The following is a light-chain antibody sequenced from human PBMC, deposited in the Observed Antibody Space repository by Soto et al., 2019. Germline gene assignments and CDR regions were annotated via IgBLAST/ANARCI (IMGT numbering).Light chain of an antibody. CDR2: DAS. CDR1: QSVSSY. J-gene: IGKJ2*01. Sequence: EIVLTQSPATLSLSPGERATLSCRASQSVSSYLAWYQQKPGQAPRLLIYDASNRATGIPARFSGSGSGTSSTLTISTLELEVLAVYYGKTRSNWPNIFGQGTKLEIK. CDR3: KTRSNWPNI. V-gene: IGKV3-11*01.